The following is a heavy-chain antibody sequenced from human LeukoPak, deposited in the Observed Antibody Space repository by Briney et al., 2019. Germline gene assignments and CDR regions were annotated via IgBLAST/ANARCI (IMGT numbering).Heavy chain of an antibody. CDR3: ASYSGSYYGSFDP. D-gene: IGHD1-26*01. J-gene: IGHJ5*02. CDR1: GFTFSSYA. V-gene: IGHV3-23*01. CDR2: ISGSGGST. Sequence: GPLRLSCAASGFTFSSYAMSWVRQAPGKGLEWVSAISGSGGSTYYADSVKGRFTISRDNSKNTLYLQMNSLRAEDTAVYYCASYSGSYYGSFDPWGQGTLVTVSS.